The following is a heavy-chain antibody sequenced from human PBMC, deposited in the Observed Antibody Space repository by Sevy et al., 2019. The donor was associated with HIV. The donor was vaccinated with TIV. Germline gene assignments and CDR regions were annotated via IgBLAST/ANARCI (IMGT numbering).Heavy chain of an antibody. J-gene: IGHJ5*02. V-gene: IGHV1-18*04. Sequence: ASVKVSCKASGCTFTSYGISWVRQAPGQGLEWMGWISAYNGNTNYALKLQGRVTMTTDTSTSTAYMELRSLRSDDTAVYYCAREYCSSTSCYRAWFDPWGHGTLVIVSS. D-gene: IGHD2-2*02. CDR2: ISAYNGNT. CDR3: AREYCSSTSCYRAWFDP. CDR1: GCTFTSYG.